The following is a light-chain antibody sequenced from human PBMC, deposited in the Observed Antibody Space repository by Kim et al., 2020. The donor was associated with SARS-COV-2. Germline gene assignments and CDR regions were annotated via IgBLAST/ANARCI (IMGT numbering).Light chain of an antibody. J-gene: IGKJ1*01. CDR3: QQSHRKPWT. V-gene: IGKV1-39*01. Sequence: DIHLTQSPSSLSTSVGDRLIITCRASQSVSMFLNWYQQKPGKAPKLLIYKTSNLHSGVPSRFSGSGSGTDFTLTISSLQSDDFATYYCQQSHRKPWTFGQGTKVDIK. CDR1: QSVSMF. CDR2: KTS.